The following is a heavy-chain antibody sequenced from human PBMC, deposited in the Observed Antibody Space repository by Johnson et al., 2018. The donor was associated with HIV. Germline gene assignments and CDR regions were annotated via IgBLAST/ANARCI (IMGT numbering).Heavy chain of an antibody. CDR1: GFTFSSYA. J-gene: IGHJ3*02. CDR3: GRAPGLSRAFDI. V-gene: IGHV3-30*04. CDR2: LTYDGSNK. D-gene: IGHD3-22*01. Sequence: VQLVESGGGVVQPGRSLRLSCAASGFTFSSYALHWVRPAPGKGLEWVAVLTYDGSNKYYADSVKRRLTISRDNPKNTLYLQMNRLTAEDTAGYYWGRAPGLSRAFDIWGQGTMVTVSS.